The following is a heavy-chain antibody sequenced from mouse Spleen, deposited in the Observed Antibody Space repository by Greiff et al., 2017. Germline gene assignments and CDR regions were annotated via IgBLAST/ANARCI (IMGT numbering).Heavy chain of an antibody. V-gene: IGHV14-1*01. CDR3: TTAYYSAWFAY. J-gene: IGHJ3*01. CDR2: IDPEDGDT. CDR1: GYTFTDYY. D-gene: IGHD2-12*01. Sequence: EVQLQQSGAELVRPGASVKLSCKASGYTFTDYYMHWVKQRPEQGLEWIGRIDPEDGDTEYAPKFQGKATMTADTSSNTAYLQLSSLTSEDTAVYYCTTAYYSAWFAYWGQGTLVTVSA.